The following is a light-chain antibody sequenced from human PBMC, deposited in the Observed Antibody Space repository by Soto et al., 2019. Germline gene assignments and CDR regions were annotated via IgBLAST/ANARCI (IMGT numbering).Light chain of an antibody. CDR1: QSVSGSF. CDR2: GAS. Sequence: APFSYKASQSVSGSFLAWFQQKPGQAPSLLIYGASSRATGIPDRFSGSGPGTEFTLTISFLHPDYFALYYYERYSRYPYTLGQGTRLEIK. V-gene: IGKV3-20*01. CDR3: ERYSRYPYT. J-gene: IGKJ5*01.